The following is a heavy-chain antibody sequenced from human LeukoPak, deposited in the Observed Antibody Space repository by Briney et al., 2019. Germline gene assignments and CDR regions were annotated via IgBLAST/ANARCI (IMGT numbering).Heavy chain of an antibody. CDR2: ISYDGSNK. Sequence: GGSLGLSCAASGFTFSSYAMHWVRQAPGKGLEWVAVISYDGSNKYYADSVKGRFTISRDNSKNTLYLQMNSLRAEDTAVYYCARDQWLRFNTYYYYYMDVWGKGTTVTISS. CDR1: GFTFSSYA. J-gene: IGHJ6*03. V-gene: IGHV3-30*04. CDR3: ARDQWLRFNTYYYYYMDV. D-gene: IGHD5-12*01.